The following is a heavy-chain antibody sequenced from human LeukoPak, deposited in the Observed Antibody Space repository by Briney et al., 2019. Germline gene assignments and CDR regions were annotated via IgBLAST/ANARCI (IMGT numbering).Heavy chain of an antibody. Sequence: ASVKVSCKASGFIFTAYYIHWVRQAPGQGLEWMGWINPNSGGTNYAQKFQGRVTMTRDTSISTAYMELSRLRSDDTAVYYCARAPKAFDIWGQGTMVTVSS. CDR2: INPNSGGT. J-gene: IGHJ3*02. CDR1: GFIFTAYY. V-gene: IGHV1-2*02. CDR3: ARAPKAFDI.